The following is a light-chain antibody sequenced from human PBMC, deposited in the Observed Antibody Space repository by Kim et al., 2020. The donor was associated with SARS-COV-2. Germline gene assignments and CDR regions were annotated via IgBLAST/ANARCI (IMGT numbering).Light chain of an antibody. CDR3: QQSNDWPPLT. J-gene: IGKJ1*01. Sequence: SPGESAPRSGRVSQTINSKLVGNHQKPGPAPRLLIYDATTRATGVPARFIGSGSETDFTLTISSLQSEDFAVYYCQQSNDWPPLTFGQGTKVDIK. CDR1: QTINSK. V-gene: IGKV3-15*01. CDR2: DAT.